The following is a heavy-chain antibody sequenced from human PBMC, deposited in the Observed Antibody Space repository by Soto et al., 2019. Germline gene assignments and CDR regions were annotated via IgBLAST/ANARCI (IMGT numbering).Heavy chain of an antibody. Sequence: GESLKIYCKGSGYTFTNYWIGWVRQLPGQGLECWQIIYPGSSYTRYRPSFQGQVTIAADKSISTAYLQRSSLKASGTALFYCTRPFDSSGWFDYWGQGTLVTVSS. D-gene: IGHD3-22*01. V-gene: IGHV5-51*01. CDR3: TRPFDSSGWFDY. J-gene: IGHJ5*01. CDR1: GYTFTNYW. CDR2: IYPGSSYT.